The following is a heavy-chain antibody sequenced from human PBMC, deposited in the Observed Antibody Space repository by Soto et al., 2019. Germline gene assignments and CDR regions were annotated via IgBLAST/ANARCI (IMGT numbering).Heavy chain of an antibody. J-gene: IGHJ5*02. D-gene: IGHD2-2*01. Sequence: SQTLSLTCAISGDSVSSNSAAWNWIRQSPSRGLEWLGRTYYRSKWYNDYAVSVKSRITINPDTSKNQFSLQLNSVTPEDTAVYYCARGYCSSTSCQGWFDPWGRGTLVTVS. V-gene: IGHV6-1*01. CDR3: ARGYCSSTSCQGWFDP. CDR2: TYYRSKWYN. CDR1: GDSVSSNSAA.